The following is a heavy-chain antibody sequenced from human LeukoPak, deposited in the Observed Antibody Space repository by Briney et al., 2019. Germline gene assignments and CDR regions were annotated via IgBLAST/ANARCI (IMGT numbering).Heavy chain of an antibody. Sequence: GGSLRLSCAASGFTFSSYAMSWVRQAPGKGLEWVSAISGSGGSTYYADSVKGRFTISRDNSKNTLYLQMNSLRAEDTAVYYCAKDPRRGIAAAGRAQYYFDYWGQGTLATVSS. V-gene: IGHV3-23*01. CDR1: GFTFSSYA. D-gene: IGHD6-13*01. J-gene: IGHJ4*02. CDR2: ISGSGGST. CDR3: AKDPRRGIAAAGRAQYYFDY.